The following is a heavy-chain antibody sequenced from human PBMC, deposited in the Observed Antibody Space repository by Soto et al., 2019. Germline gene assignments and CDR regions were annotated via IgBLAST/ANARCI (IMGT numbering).Heavy chain of an antibody. D-gene: IGHD6-19*01. CDR2: IYYSGST. J-gene: IGHJ4*02. CDR3: ARHFEYSSGWYFDY. Sequence: NPSETLSLTCTVSGGSISSSSYYWGWIRQPPGKGLEWIGSIYYSGSTYYNPSLKSRVTISVDTSKNQFSLKLSSVTAADTAVYYCARHFEYSSGWYFDYWGQGTLVTVSS. CDR1: GGSISSSSYY. V-gene: IGHV4-39*01.